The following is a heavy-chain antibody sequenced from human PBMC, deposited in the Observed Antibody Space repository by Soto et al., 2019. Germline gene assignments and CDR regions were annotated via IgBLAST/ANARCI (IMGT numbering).Heavy chain of an antibody. CDR3: ARYNWYFDL. CDR1: GGSISSYY. V-gene: IGHV4-59*08. J-gene: IGHJ2*01. Sequence: QVQLQESGPGLVKPSETLSLTCTVSGGSISSYYWSWIRQPPGKGLEWIGYIYYSGSTNYNPTLKSRVTLPVDTSKNQFSLKLSSVTAADTAVYYCARYNWYFDLWGRGTLVTVSS. CDR2: IYYSGST.